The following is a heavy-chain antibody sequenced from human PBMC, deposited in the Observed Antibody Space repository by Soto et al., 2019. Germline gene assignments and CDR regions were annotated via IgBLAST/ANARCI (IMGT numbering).Heavy chain of an antibody. V-gene: IGHV1-18*01. CDR2: ISGYNGKT. CDR3: VRDETYTSGWYFEY. Sequence: VQLVQSGGEVKKPGASVKVSCKTSGYMFNSYGMSWVRQAPGQGLEWMGWISGYNGKTEYAQKFQGRVSMTTETSTTTVYMELRSLRSDDTAVYYCVRDETYTSGWYFEYWGQGTLVTVPS. D-gene: IGHD6-19*01. J-gene: IGHJ4*02. CDR1: GYMFNSYG.